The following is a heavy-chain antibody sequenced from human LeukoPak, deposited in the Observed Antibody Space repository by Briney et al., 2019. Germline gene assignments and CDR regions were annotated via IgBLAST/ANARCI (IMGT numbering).Heavy chain of an antibody. D-gene: IGHD4-17*01. CDR3: VGDYGDYVGYYFDY. Sequence: KPSETLSLTCTVSGGSISSYYWSWIRQPAGKGLEWIGRIYTSGSTNYNPSLKSRVTMSVDTPKNQFSLKLSSVTAADTAVYYCVGDYGDYVGYYFDYWGQGTLVTVSS. CDR1: GGSISSYY. V-gene: IGHV4-4*07. J-gene: IGHJ4*02. CDR2: IYTSGST.